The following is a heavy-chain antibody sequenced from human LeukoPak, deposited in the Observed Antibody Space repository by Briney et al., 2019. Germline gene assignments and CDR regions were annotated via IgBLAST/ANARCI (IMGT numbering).Heavy chain of an antibody. CDR2: IHSSSNYI. V-gene: IGHV3-21*01. D-gene: IGHD4-17*01. J-gene: IGHJ4*02. CDR3: ASLTTVMKPQDY. Sequence: GGSLRLSCAASGFTFSSYSMKWVRQAPGKGLEWVSSIHSSSNYIDYVDSVKGRFTISRDNSKNTLYLQMNSLRAEDTAVYYCASLTTVMKPQDYWGQGTLVTVSS. CDR1: GFTFSSYS.